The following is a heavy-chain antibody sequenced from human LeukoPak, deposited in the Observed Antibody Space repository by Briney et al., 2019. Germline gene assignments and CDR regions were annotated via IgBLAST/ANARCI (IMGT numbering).Heavy chain of an antibody. CDR2: ISSSSKTI. J-gene: IGHJ4*02. Sequence: GGSLRLSCAASRFTFSSYSMNWVRQAPGKGLEWVSYISSSSKTIYYADSVKGRFTISRDNGKNSVYLQMNSLRAEDTALYYCARDFGARGWFDFWGQGTLVTVSS. CDR1: RFTFSSYS. D-gene: IGHD6-19*01. V-gene: IGHV3-48*01. CDR3: ARDFGARGWFDF.